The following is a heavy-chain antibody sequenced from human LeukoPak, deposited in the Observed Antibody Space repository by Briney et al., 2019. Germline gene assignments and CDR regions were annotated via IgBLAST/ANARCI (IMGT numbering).Heavy chain of an antibody. CDR1: GGTFSSYA. V-gene: IGHV1-69*13. Sequence: SVKVSCKASGGTFSSYAISWVRQAPGQGLEWMGGIIPIFGTANYAQKFQGRVTITADESTSTAYMELSSLRSEDTAVYYCAGVWDYGSGSYPYDYWGQGTLVTVSS. CDR2: IIPIFGTA. CDR3: AGVWDYGSGSYPYDY. J-gene: IGHJ4*02. D-gene: IGHD3-10*01.